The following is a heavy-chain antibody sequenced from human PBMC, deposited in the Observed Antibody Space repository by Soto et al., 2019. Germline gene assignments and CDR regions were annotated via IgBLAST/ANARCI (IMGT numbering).Heavy chain of an antibody. Sequence: QLQLQESGSGLVKPSQTLSLTCAVSGGSISRGGYSWSWIRQPPGKGLEWIGYIYHSGSTHYNPSLNSRVTITVDRSKNQFSLKLSSVTAADTAVDYCARAPGSGTEGWFDPWGQGTLVTVSS. D-gene: IGHD3-10*01. CDR1: GGSISRGGYS. CDR2: IYHSGST. J-gene: IGHJ5*02. V-gene: IGHV4-30-2*01. CDR3: ARAPGSGTEGWFDP.